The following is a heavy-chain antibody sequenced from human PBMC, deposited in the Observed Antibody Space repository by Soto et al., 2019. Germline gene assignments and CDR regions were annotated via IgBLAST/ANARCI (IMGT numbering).Heavy chain of an antibody. D-gene: IGHD2-21*01. V-gene: IGHV4-31*03. CDR3: GAWGVACGGFTYTGRDV. CDR1: GGSISSGGYY. CDR2: IYYSGTT. Sequence: QVQLQESGPGLVKPSQTLSLTCTVSGGSISSGGYYWYWIRQHPGKGLEWIGYIYYSGTTYYNPSLKGRVTISEDTSKNQFPVRWGSVRAGDPAVFYWGAWGVACGGFTYTGRDVWGQGTTVTVPS. J-gene: IGHJ6*02.